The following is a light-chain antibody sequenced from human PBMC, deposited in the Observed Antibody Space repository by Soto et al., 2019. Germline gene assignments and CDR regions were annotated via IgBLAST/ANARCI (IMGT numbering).Light chain of an antibody. V-gene: IGKV3-20*01. CDR3: QQYRSPPPT. Sequence: EVVLTQSPGTLSLSPGESDTLSCRASQSISSGYLAWYQQKPGQAPRLLIYGATSRATGIPGRFSGSGSGTDFTLTVSGLEPEDFAVYYCQQYRSPPPTFGGGTKVEI. J-gene: IGKJ4*01. CDR1: QSISSGY. CDR2: GAT.